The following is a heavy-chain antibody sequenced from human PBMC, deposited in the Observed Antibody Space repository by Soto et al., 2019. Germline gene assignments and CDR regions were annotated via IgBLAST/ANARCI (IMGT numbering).Heavy chain of an antibody. CDR1: GGSFSGYY. CDR3: ARGYYDSSGYPVPGDY. V-gene: IGHV4-34*01. J-gene: IGHJ4*02. D-gene: IGHD3-22*01. CDR2: INHSGST. Sequence: QVQLQQWGAGLLKPSETLSLTCAVYGGSFSGYYWSWIRQPPGKGLEWIGEINHSGSTNYNPSLKSRVTISVDTSKNQFSLKLSSVTAADTAVYYCARGYYDSSGYPVPGDYWSQGTLVTVSS.